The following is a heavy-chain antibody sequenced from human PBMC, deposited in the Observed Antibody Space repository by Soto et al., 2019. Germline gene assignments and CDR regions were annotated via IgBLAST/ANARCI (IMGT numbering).Heavy chain of an antibody. CDR1: GFSLSTSGVG. Sequence: QITLKESGPTLVNPTQTLTLTCTFSGFSLSTSGVGVGWIRQPPGKALEWLALIYWNDDKRYSPSLKSRLTITKDTSKNQVVLTMTNMDPVDTATYYCAHRRWSLTIFGVVIPGGWFDPWGQGTLVTVSS. J-gene: IGHJ5*02. CDR2: IYWNDDK. V-gene: IGHV2-5*01. CDR3: AHRRWSLTIFGVVIPGGWFDP. D-gene: IGHD3-3*01.